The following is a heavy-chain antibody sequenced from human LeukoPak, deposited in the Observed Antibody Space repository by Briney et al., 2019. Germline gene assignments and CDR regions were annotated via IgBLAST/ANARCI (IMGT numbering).Heavy chain of an antibody. V-gene: IGHV3-74*01. CDR3: ARDRKSGESSEIDF. D-gene: IGHD3-10*01. J-gene: IGHJ4*02. Sequence: GGALRLSCAASGFTFSNYWVHWVRQAPGKGLVWVSRINRDGSTTNYADSVKGRFTVSRDNAKNTLNLQMNSLRAEDTAVYYCARDRKSGESSEIDFWGQGTLVTVSS. CDR2: INRDGSTT. CDR1: GFTFSNYW.